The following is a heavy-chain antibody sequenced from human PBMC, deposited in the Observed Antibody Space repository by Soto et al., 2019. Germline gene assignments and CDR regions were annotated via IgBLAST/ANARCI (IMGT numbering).Heavy chain of an antibody. CDR3: AKDYGDYDGYFQH. CDR1: GFTFSSYG. V-gene: IGHV3-30*18. J-gene: IGHJ1*01. D-gene: IGHD4-17*01. Sequence: PGGSLRLSCAASGFTFSSYGMHWVRQAPGKGLEWVAVISYDGSNKYYADSVKGRFTISRDNSKNMLYLQMNSLRAEDTAVYYCAKDYGDYDGYFQHWGQGTLVTVSS. CDR2: ISYDGSNK.